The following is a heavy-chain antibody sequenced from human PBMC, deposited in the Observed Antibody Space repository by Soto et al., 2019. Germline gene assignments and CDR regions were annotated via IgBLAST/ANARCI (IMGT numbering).Heavy chain of an antibody. CDR3: ASRVVGATPYFDY. V-gene: IGHV4-59*08. CDR2: IYYSGST. Sequence: SETMSLTCTFSSCSISSSYWRWIRQPPGKGLEWIGYIYYSGSTNYNPSLKSRVTISVDTSKNQFSLILSSVTAADTAVYFCASRVVGATPYFDYWGQGILVT. J-gene: IGHJ4*02. D-gene: IGHD1-26*01. CDR1: SCSISSSY.